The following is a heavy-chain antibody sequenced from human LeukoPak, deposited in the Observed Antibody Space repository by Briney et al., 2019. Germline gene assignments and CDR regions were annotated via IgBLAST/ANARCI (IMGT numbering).Heavy chain of an antibody. CDR3: ARADCSGGSCPYGMDV. CDR1: GGSISSNSYY. V-gene: IGHV4-39*07. CDR2: IYYSGST. D-gene: IGHD2-15*01. Sequence: SETLSLTCTVSGGSISSNSYYWGWIRQPPGKGLEWIGNIYYSGSTYYNPSLKSRVTISVDTSKNQFSLKLSSVTAADTAVYYCARADCSGGSCPYGMDVWGQGTTVTVSS. J-gene: IGHJ6*02.